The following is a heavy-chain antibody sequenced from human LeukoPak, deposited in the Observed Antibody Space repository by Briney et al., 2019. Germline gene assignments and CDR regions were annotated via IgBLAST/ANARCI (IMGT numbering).Heavy chain of an antibody. CDR2: IKSKTDGGTT. Sequence: PGGSLRVSCAASGFTFSNAWMNWVRQAPGKGLEWVGRIKSKTDGGTTDYAAPVKGRFTISRDDSKNTLYLQMNSLKTEDTAVYYCTTESVGRGYYYYYMDVWGKGTTVTVSS. V-gene: IGHV3-15*01. CDR3: TTESVGRGYYYYYMDV. J-gene: IGHJ6*03. CDR1: GFTFSNAW. D-gene: IGHD1-26*01.